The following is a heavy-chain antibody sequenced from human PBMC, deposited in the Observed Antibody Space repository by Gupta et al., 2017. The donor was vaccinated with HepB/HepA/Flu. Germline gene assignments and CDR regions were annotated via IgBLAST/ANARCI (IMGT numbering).Heavy chain of an antibody. J-gene: IGHJ3*02. Sequence: EVKLVESGGGLVQPGRSLRLSCAASGFTFVDYAMHWVRQAPGKGLGWVSGISWNSGSIGYADSVKGRFTISRDNAKNSLYLQMNSLRAEDMALYYCAKKGPYDAFDIWGQGTMVTVSS. CDR3: AKKGPYDAFDI. V-gene: IGHV3-9*03. CDR1: GFTFVDYA. CDR2: ISWNSGSI.